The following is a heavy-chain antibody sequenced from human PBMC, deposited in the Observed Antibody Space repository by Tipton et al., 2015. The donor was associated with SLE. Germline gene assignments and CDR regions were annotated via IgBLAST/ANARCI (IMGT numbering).Heavy chain of an antibody. J-gene: IGHJ6*03. Sequence: TLSLTCTVSGGSVSSGSYYWAWIRQPPGKGPEWIGTIYYSGSTYYYPSLKSRITISVDTSKNQFSLKLSSVTAADTAVYYCARGGAVYYYYHYMDVWGKGITVTVSS. V-gene: IGHV4-39*07. D-gene: IGHD3-10*01. CDR3: ARGGAVYYYYHYMDV. CDR2: IYYSGST. CDR1: GGSVSSGSYY.